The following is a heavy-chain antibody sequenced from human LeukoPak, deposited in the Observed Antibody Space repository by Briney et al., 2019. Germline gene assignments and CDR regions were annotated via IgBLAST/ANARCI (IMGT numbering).Heavy chain of an antibody. Sequence: XCXVYGGSFSGYYWSWIRQPPGKGLEWVGEINHSGSTNYNPSLKSRVTISVDTSKNQFSLKLSSVTAADTAVYYCARVIQLWSGGADYWGQGTLVTVSS. CDR1: GGSFSGYY. D-gene: IGHD5-18*01. CDR2: INHSGST. V-gene: IGHV4-34*01. CDR3: ARVIQLWSGGADY. J-gene: IGHJ4*02.